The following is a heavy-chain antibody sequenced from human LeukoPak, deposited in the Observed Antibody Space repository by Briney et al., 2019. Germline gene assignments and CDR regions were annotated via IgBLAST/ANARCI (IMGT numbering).Heavy chain of an antibody. D-gene: IGHD2-15*01. CDR2: ISDSGGST. CDR1: GFPFSSYA. Sequence: GESLKISCSASGFPFSSYAMHWVRQAPGKGLEYVSAISDSGGSTYYADSVKGRFTISRDNSKNTLYLQMSSLRAEDTAVYFCVRGYSFGPYGMDVWGQGTTVTVSS. V-gene: IGHV3-64D*09. CDR3: VRGYSFGPYGMDV. J-gene: IGHJ6*02.